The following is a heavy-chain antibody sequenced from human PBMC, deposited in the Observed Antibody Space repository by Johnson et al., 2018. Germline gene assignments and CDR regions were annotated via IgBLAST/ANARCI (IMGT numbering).Heavy chain of an antibody. Sequence: VQLVEAGGGLVQXGGSLRLSCAASGFTFTSYAMNWVRQAPGKGLEWVSAISGSGGSTYYADSVKGRFTIPRDNSKNTLDLQMHSLRAEETAVYYCARDQDCRSPSCLGMDVWGQGTTVTVSS. CDR1: GFTFTSYA. V-gene: IGHV3-23*04. D-gene: IGHD2-2*01. CDR2: ISGSGGST. J-gene: IGHJ6*02. CDR3: ARDQDCRSPSCLGMDV.